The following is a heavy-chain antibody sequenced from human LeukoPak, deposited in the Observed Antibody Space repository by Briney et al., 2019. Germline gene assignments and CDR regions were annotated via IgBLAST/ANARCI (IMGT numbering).Heavy chain of an antibody. CDR3: ARDYYDSSGYYRPTTENNDY. V-gene: IGHV3-7*01. Sequence: GGSLRLSCAASGFTFSNSWMNWVRQAPGKGLEWVANIKEDGTEEDYVDSVKGRFTISRDNAKNSLYLQMNSLRAEDTAVYYCARDYYDSSGYYRPTTENNDYWGQGTLVTVSS. J-gene: IGHJ4*02. D-gene: IGHD3-22*01. CDR1: GFTFSNSW. CDR2: IKEDGTEE.